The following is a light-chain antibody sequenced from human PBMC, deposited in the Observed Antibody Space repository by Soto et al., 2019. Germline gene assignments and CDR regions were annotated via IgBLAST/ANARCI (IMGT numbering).Light chain of an antibody. CDR1: QNIHSF. V-gene: IGKV1-39*01. J-gene: IGKJ3*01. Sequence: DIQMTQSPSSLAASVGERVTITCRASQNIHSFLNWYQQKPGKAPQVLIYGGSALQSGVPSRFSGSGSGTDFTLTISSLQPEDFASYFCQQSYNIPFTFAPGTRVDI. CDR3: QQSYNIPFT. CDR2: GGS.